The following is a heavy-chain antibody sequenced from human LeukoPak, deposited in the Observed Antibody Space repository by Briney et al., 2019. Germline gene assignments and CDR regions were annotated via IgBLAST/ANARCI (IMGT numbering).Heavy chain of an antibody. CDR1: GFTFNKAW. J-gene: IGHJ4*02. CDR3: TTGYYYDSSGYYYPVNY. CDR2: IKSETDGGTV. V-gene: IGHV3-15*01. D-gene: IGHD3-22*01. Sequence: GGSLRLSCAASGFTFNKAWMSWVRQAPGKGLEWVGRIKSETDGGTVVYAAPVKGRFTISRDDSKNTLYLQMNSLKTEDTAVYYCTTGYYYDSSGYYYPVNYWGQGTLVTVSS.